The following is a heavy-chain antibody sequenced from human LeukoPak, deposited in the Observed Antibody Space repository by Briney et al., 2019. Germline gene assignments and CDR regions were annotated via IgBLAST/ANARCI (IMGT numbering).Heavy chain of an antibody. D-gene: IGHD3-10*01. V-gene: IGHV4-59*01. CDR1: GGSISSYY. Sequence: SETLSLTCTVSGGSISSYYWSWLRQPAGKGLEWNGYIYYSGSTNYNPSLKSRVTISVDTSKNQFSLKLSSVTAADTAVYYCARGPHVRGVPWGWFDPWGQGTLVTVSS. CDR2: IYYSGST. J-gene: IGHJ5*02. CDR3: ARGPHVRGVPWGWFDP.